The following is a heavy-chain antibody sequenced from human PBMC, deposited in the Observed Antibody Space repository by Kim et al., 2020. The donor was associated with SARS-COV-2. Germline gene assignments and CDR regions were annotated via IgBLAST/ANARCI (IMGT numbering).Heavy chain of an antibody. V-gene: IGHV3-53*01. CDR2: ST. Sequence: STVSADSVKGRFPISRDSSKNTLYLQMNSLRAEDTAVYYCARLPYGMDVWGQGTTVTVSS. J-gene: IGHJ6*02. CDR3: ARLPYGMDV.